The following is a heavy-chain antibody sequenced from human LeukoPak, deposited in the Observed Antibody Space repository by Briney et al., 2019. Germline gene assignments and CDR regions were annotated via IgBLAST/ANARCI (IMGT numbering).Heavy chain of an antibody. CDR3: ARFRTWGDKAFDY. CDR2: IGTTSGAI. V-gene: IGHV3-48*01. J-gene: IGHJ4*02. Sequence: GRSLRLSCAASGFTFNAFGMNWVRQAPGKGLEWVSYIGTTSGAIYYADSVKGRFTISRDSAKNSLYLQMNSLRAEDTAVYYCARFRTWGDKAFDYWGQGTLVTVSS. CDR1: GFTFNAFG. D-gene: IGHD2-21*02.